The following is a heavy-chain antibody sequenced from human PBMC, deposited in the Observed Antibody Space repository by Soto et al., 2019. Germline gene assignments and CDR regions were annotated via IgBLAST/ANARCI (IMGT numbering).Heavy chain of an antibody. Sequence: PSETLSLTCTVSGDSISSDGYYWSWIRQHPGKGLEWIGYIDYSGSTYYNPSLKSRVTMSIDTSKNRFSLNLGSVTAADTAVFYCVRGGYCRGSSCYTPVHWFDPWGQGTLVTVPQ. V-gene: IGHV4-31*03. CDR1: GDSISSDGYY. CDR3: VRGGYCRGSSCYTPVHWFDP. J-gene: IGHJ5*02. D-gene: IGHD2-2*02. CDR2: IDYSGST.